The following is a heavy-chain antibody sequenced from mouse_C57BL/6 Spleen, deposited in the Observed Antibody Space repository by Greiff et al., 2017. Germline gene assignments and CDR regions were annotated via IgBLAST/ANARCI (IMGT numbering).Heavy chain of an antibody. CDR1: GYSFTGYY. J-gene: IGHJ4*01. D-gene: IGHD2-1*01. CDR3: ARTDGNSLYAMDY. Sequence: VQLQQSGPELVKPGASVKISCKASGYSFTGYYMNWVMQSHEKSLEWIGRINPYNGDTFYNQKFKGKATLTVDKSSSTAHMGLRSLTSEDSAVYYCARTDGNSLYAMDYWGQGTSVTVSS. V-gene: IGHV1-20*01. CDR2: INPYNGDT.